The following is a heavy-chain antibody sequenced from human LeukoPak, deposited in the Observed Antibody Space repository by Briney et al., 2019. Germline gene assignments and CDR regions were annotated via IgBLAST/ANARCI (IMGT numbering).Heavy chain of an antibody. CDR3: AKGRWLQSSEFDY. V-gene: IGHV3-23*01. J-gene: IGHJ4*02. Sequence: GGSLRLSCAASGFTFSSYAMSWVRQAPGKGLEWVSAISGSGGSTYYADSVKGRFTISGDNPKNTLYLQMNSLRAEDTAVYYCAKGRWLQSSEFDYWGQGTLVTVSS. CDR2: ISGSGGST. D-gene: IGHD5-24*01. CDR1: GFTFSSYA.